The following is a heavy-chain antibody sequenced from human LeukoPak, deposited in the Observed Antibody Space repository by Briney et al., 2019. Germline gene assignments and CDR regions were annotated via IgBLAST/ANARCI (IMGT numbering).Heavy chain of an antibody. D-gene: IGHD6-19*01. Sequence: PGRSLRLSCAASGFTFSSYGMHWVRQAPGKGLEWVAFIRYDGSNKYYADSVKGRFTISRDNSKNTLYLQMNSLRAEDTAVYYCAKQIIAVAGFAFDIWGQGTMVTVSS. J-gene: IGHJ3*02. CDR2: IRYDGSNK. CDR1: GFTFSSYG. CDR3: AKQIIAVAGFAFDI. V-gene: IGHV3-30*02.